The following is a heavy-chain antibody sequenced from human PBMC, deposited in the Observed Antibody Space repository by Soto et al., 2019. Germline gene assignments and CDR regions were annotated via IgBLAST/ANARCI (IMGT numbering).Heavy chain of an antibody. CDR3: ARVGWSAARPGGNLRYYFDY. D-gene: IGHD6-6*01. CDR1: GFTFSSYW. V-gene: IGHV3-7*03. Sequence: GGSLRLSCAASGFTFSSYWMSWVRQAPGKGLEWVANIKQDGSEKCYVDSVKGRFTISRDNAKNSLYLQMNSLRAEDTAVYYCARVGWSAARPGGNLRYYFDYWGQGTLVTVSS. CDR2: IKQDGSEK. J-gene: IGHJ4*02.